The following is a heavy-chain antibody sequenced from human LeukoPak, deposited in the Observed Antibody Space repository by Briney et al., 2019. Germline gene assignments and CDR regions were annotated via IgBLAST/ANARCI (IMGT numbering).Heavy chain of an antibody. D-gene: IGHD2-15*01. J-gene: IGHJ3*02. Sequence: NPGGSLRLSCAASGFTFSSYSMNWVRQAPGKGLEWVSSISSSSSYIYYADSVKGRFTISRDNAKNSLYLQMNSLRAEDTAVYYCARRGASRYCSGGSCSDAFDIWGQGTMVTVSS. V-gene: IGHV3-21*01. CDR2: ISSSSSYI. CDR1: GFTFSSYS. CDR3: ARRGASRYCSGGSCSDAFDI.